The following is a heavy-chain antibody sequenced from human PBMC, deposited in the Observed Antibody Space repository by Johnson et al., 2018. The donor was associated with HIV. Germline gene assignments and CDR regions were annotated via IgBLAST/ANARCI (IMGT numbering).Heavy chain of an antibody. CDR3: ARVSSNGDSSGLVDVFDI. Sequence: QVQLVESGGGVVQPGRSLRLSCAVSGFTFSSYAMHWVRQAPGKGLVWVAVISYDGSNKYYADSVKGRFTISRDNSKNTLFLQMNSLRAEDTALYYCARVSSNGDSSGLVDVFDIWGQGTMVTVSS. J-gene: IGHJ3*02. CDR1: GFTFSSYA. CDR2: ISYDGSNK. V-gene: IGHV3-30-3*01. D-gene: IGHD3-22*01.